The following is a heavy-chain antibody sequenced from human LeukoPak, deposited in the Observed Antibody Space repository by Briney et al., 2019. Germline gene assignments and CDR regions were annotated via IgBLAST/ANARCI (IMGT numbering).Heavy chain of an antibody. CDR2: IVGSSST. CDR3: ARIGAGCSRDY. J-gene: IGHJ4*02. D-gene: IGHD6-13*01. Sequence: PGVSLRLSCAASGFTFSNFAMTWVRQAPGKGLEWVSSIVGSSSTYYADSLKGRFTISRDNAKNSLYLQMNSLRAEDTAVYYCARIGAGCSRDYWGQGTLVTVSS. V-gene: IGHV3-21*01. CDR1: GFTFSNFA.